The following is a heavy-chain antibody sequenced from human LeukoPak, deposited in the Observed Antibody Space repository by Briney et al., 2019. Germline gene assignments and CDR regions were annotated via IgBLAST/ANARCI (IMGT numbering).Heavy chain of an antibody. CDR2: TYYRSKWYT. J-gene: IGHJ4*02. V-gene: IGHV6-1*01. Sequence: SQTLSLTCALSGGSVSSNDAAWNWMRQSPSRGLEWLGRTYYRSKWYTEYGASVRSRITINSDTSKNQFSLQLNSMTPEDTALYYCARNVAPAHFDYWGQGALVTVSS. CDR3: ARNVAPAHFDY. D-gene: IGHD2-2*01. CDR1: GGSVSSNDAA.